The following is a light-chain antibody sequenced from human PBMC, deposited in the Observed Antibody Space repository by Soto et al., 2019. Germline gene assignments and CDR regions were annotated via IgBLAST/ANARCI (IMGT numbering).Light chain of an antibody. J-gene: IGLJ2*01. CDR3: AAWDDSLKVVV. CDR2: SND. V-gene: IGLV1-44*01. Sequence: QSVLTQPPSASGTPGQRVTIPCSGSRPNIGSNTVNWYQQFPGTAPKVLIHSNDQRPSGVPDRFSGSKSGTSASLAISGLQSEDEAEYYCAAWDDSLKVVVFGGGT. CDR1: RPNIGSNT.